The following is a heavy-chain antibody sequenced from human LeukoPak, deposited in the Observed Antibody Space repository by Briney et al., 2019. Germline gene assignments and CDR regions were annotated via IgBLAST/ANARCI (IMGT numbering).Heavy chain of an antibody. V-gene: IGHV5-10-1*01. D-gene: IGHD3-22*01. CDR1: GYSFTNYW. CDR2: IDPSDSYT. Sequence: GESLKISCKGSGYSFTNYWISWVRQMPGKGLEWMGRIDPSDSYTNYSPSFQGHVTISTDKSISTAYLQWSSLKASDTAMYYCARDDSSGYDYWGQGTLVTVSS. J-gene: IGHJ4*02. CDR3: ARDDSSGYDY.